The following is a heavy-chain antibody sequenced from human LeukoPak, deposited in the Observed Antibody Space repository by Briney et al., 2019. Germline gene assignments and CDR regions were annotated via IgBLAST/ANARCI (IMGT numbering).Heavy chain of an antibody. Sequence: GGSLRLSCAASGFTFSDYYMSWIRQAPGKGLEWVSYISSSGSTIYYADSVKGRFTISRDNAKNSLYLQMNSLRAEDTAVYYCARGLDIVATKYYFDYWGQGTLVTVSS. D-gene: IGHD5-12*01. J-gene: IGHJ4*02. V-gene: IGHV3-11*01. CDR1: GFTFSDYY. CDR2: ISSSGSTI. CDR3: ARGLDIVATKYYFDY.